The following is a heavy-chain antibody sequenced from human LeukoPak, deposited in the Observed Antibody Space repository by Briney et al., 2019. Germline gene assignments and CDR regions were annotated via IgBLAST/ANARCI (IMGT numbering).Heavy chain of an antibody. CDR3: ARGSAPHHGLDY. CDR2: IYSSGNT. Sequence: GGSLRLSCAASGFSVTSSHMSWVRQAPGKGLEWVSIIYSSGNTDYAGSMQGRFAISRDNSKDTLYPQMNSLRPEDTAVYYCARGSAPHHGLDYWGQGTLVTVSS. V-gene: IGHV3-66*01. CDR1: GFSVTSSH. D-gene: IGHD5-24*01. J-gene: IGHJ4*02.